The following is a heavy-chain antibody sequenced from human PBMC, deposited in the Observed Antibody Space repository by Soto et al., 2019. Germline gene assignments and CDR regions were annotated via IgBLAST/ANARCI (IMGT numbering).Heavy chain of an antibody. V-gene: IGHV3-23*01. CDR2: ISHSGSST. CDR1: GFVFTNYA. CDR3: AKSATMATTYLDF. J-gene: IGHJ4*02. Sequence: EVPLLESGGALVQPGGSLRLSCAASGFVFTNYAMSWVRQAPGKGLEWISAISHSGSSTYHVDSVKGRFAITTDISKNTVSLQMNNLRAEDTGIYYCAKSATMATTYLDFWGQGTLVAVSS. D-gene: IGHD3-10*01.